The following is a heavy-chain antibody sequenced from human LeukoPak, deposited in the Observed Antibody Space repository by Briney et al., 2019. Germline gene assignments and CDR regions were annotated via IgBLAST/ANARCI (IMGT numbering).Heavy chain of an antibody. CDR2: IHTDGAT. CDR3: ARDRPWGGLNGFDY. D-gene: IGHD3-3*01. V-gene: IGHV3-53*01. J-gene: IGHJ4*02. Sequence: GGSLRLSCPASGFAVSNDYMRWVRQAPGKGLEWVSVIHTDGATYYAASVKGRFTISRDFSKNTLYLRMNSLGAEDTAIYYCARDRPWGGLNGFDYWGQGTLVTVAS. CDR1: GFAVSNDY.